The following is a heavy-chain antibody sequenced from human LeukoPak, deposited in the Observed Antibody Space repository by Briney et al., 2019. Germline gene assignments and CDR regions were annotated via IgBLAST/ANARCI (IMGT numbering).Heavy chain of an antibody. D-gene: IGHD1-26*01. CDR2: ISSTSRTI. V-gene: IGHV3-48*02. Sequence: PGGSLRLSCAASGCTFSNFAMTWVRQAPGKGPEWVSYISSTSRTIFYADSVKGRFTISRDNAKNSLYLHMNSLRDEDTAVYYCARNEWADYWGQGTLVTVSS. J-gene: IGHJ4*02. CDR1: GCTFSNFA. CDR3: ARNEWADY.